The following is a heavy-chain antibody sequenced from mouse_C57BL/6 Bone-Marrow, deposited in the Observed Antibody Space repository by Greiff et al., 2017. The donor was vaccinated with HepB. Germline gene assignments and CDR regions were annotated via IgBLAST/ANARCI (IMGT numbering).Heavy chain of an antibody. D-gene: IGHD1-1*01. CDR1: GYTFTSYG. Sequence: VQLVESGAELARPGASVKLSCKASGYTFTSYGISWVKQRTGQGLEWIGEIYPRSGNTYYNEKFKGKATLTADKSSSTAYMELRSLTSEDSAVYFCACYYGSSLWYFDVWGTGTTVTVSS. J-gene: IGHJ1*03. CDR2: IYPRSGNT. CDR3: ACYYGSSLWYFDV. V-gene: IGHV1-81*01.